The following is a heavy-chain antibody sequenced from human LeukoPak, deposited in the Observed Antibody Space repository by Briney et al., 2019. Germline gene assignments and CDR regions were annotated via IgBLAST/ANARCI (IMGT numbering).Heavy chain of an antibody. J-gene: IGHJ4*02. Sequence: SETLSLTCAVSGCSISSNNWWSWVRQPPRKGLEWIGEIYHSGSTNYNPSLKSRVTISVDKSKNQFSLKLSSVTAADTAVYYCARDSEYGDYFFDYWGQGTLVTVSS. CDR1: GCSISSNNW. CDR2: IYHSGST. CDR3: ARDSEYGDYFFDY. V-gene: IGHV4-4*02. D-gene: IGHD4-17*01.